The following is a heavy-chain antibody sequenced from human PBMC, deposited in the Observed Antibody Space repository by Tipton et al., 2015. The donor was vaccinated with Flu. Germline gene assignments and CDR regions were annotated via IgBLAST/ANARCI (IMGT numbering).Heavy chain of an antibody. CDR2: IYTGGST. CDR1: GNFIRSGSFY. V-gene: IGHV4-61*02. J-gene: IGHJ4*02. CDR3: AREKIPNSYYYDSGGYTNYFDY. Sequence: LRLSCTVSGNFIRSGSFYWSWIRQPAGKGLEWIGRIYTGGSTSYNPFLKSRVTISIDTSKKQFSLELRSVTAADTAVYYCAREKIPNSYYYDSGGYTNYFDYWGQGALVTVSS. D-gene: IGHD3-22*01.